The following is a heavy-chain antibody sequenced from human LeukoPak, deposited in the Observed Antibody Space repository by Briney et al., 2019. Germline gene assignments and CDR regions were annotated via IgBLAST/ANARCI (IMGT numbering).Heavy chain of an antibody. J-gene: IGHJ3*02. CDR2: IYYSGST. Sequence: SETLSLTCTVSGGSISSSSYYWGWIRQPPGKGLEWIGSIYYSGSTYYNPSLKSRVTISVDTSKNQFSLKLSSVTAADTAVYYCARLPDSSGWHSFGRDYAFDIWGQGTMVTVSS. CDR1: GGSISSSSYY. CDR3: ARLPDSSGWHSFGRDYAFDI. D-gene: IGHD6-19*01. V-gene: IGHV4-39*01.